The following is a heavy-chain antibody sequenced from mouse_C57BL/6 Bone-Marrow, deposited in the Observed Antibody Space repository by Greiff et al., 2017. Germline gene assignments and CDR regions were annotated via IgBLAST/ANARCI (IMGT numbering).Heavy chain of an antibody. Sequence: QVQLQQSGAELVRPGTSVKVSCKASGYAFTNYLIEWVKQRPGQGLEWIGVINPGSGGTNYNVKFKGKATLTADKSSSTAYMQLSSLTSEDSAVYFCARRTGAGAWFAYWGQGTLVTVSA. CDR1: GYAFTNYL. CDR3: ARRTGAGAWFAY. J-gene: IGHJ3*01. CDR2: INPGSGGT. D-gene: IGHD4-1*01. V-gene: IGHV1-54*01.